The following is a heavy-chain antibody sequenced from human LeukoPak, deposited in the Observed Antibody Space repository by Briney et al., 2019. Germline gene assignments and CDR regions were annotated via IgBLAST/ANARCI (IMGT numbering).Heavy chain of an antibody. D-gene: IGHD3-9*01. CDR1: GFTFSSYS. CDR2: ISTSSSYK. J-gene: IGHJ4*02. CDR3: ARHSDYDILTGPNDY. Sequence: GGSLRLSCAASGFTFSSYSMNWVRQAPGKGLEWVSSISTSSSYKYYADSLKGRSTISIDNAKSSLYLPMNSLGAEDTAVYYCARHSDYDILTGPNDYWGQGTLVTVSS. V-gene: IGHV3-21*01.